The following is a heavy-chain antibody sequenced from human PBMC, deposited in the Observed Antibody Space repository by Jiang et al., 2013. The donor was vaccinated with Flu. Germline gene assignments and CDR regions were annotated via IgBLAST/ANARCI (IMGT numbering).Heavy chain of an antibody. D-gene: IGHD6-13*01. CDR2: ISYDGSNK. V-gene: IGHV3-30-3*01. Sequence: WVAVISYDGSNKYYADSVKGRFTISRDNSKNTLYLQMNSLRAEDTAVYYCARDKGQQLVLDYFDYWGQGTLVTVSS. CDR3: ARDKGQQLVLDYFDY. J-gene: IGHJ4*02.